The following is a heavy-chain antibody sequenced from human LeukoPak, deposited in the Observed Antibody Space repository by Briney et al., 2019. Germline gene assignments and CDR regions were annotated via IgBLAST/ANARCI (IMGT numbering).Heavy chain of an antibody. Sequence: SETLSLTCTVSGGSISSYYWSWLRQPPGKGLEWIGYIYYSGSTNYNPSLKSRVTISVDTSKNQFSLKLSSVTAADTAVYYCARHLGCSGGSCYPNNWFDPWGQGTLVTVSS. CDR1: GGSISSYY. CDR2: IYYSGST. CDR3: ARHLGCSGGSCYPNNWFDP. D-gene: IGHD2-15*01. J-gene: IGHJ5*02. V-gene: IGHV4-59*01.